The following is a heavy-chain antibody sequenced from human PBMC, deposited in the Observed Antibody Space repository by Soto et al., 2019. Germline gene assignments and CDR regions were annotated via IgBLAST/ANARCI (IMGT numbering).Heavy chain of an antibody. Sequence: SERLSLTSNVSGDCIKTHYWGWIRQAPGKGLEWIGYIYYSGSTLYNPSLKRRVTISADTAKNQFSLRLTSLTAADTAVYYCASGWMAAFGNWGQGTLVTVSS. CDR3: ASGWMAAFGN. CDR1: GDCIKTHY. CDR2: IYYSGST. V-gene: IGHV4-59*11. D-gene: IGHD2-2*03. J-gene: IGHJ4*02.